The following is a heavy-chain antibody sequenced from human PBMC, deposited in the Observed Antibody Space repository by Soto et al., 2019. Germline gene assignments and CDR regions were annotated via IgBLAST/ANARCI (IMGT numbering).Heavy chain of an antibody. CDR3: ARKRISPFPGWFDP. Sequence: QVQLVQSGAEVKKPGSSVTVSCKASGGTFSSYAISWVRQAPGQGLEWMGGIIPIFGTANYAQKFQGRVTIPADESTSTAYMGLSSLRSEGTAVYYCARKRISPFPGWFDPWGQGTLVTVSS. J-gene: IGHJ5*02. V-gene: IGHV1-69*01. CDR2: IIPIFGTA. CDR1: GGTFSSYA. D-gene: IGHD2-15*01.